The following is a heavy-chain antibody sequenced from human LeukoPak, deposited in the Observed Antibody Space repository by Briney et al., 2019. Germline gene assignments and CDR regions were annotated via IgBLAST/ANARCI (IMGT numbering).Heavy chain of an antibody. V-gene: IGHV4-61*02. Sequence: PSQTLSLTCTVSGGSISSGSYYRSWIRQPAGKGLEWIGRIYTSGSTNYNPSLKSRVTISVDTSKNQFSLKLSSVTAADTAVYYCARGAHYYDSSGYYPSFDYWGQGTLVTVSS. J-gene: IGHJ4*02. CDR2: IYTSGST. CDR1: GGSISSGSYY. D-gene: IGHD3-22*01. CDR3: ARGAHYYDSSGYYPSFDY.